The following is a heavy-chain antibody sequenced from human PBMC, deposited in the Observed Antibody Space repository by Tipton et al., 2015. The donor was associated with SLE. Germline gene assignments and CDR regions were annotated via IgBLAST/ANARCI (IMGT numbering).Heavy chain of an antibody. Sequence: LRLSCAASGFTFSDYYMSWIRQAPGKGLEWIGEINHSGSTNYNPSLKSRVTISVDTSKNQFSLKLSSVTAADTAVYYCARHGCGGDCYSDAFDIWGQGTMVTVSS. CDR2: INHSGST. CDR3: ARHGCGGDCYSDAFDI. J-gene: IGHJ3*02. CDR1: GFTFSDYY. V-gene: IGHV4-34*01. D-gene: IGHD2-21*01.